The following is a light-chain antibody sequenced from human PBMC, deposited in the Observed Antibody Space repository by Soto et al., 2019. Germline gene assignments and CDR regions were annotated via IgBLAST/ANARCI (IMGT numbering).Light chain of an antibody. J-gene: IGKJ1*01. Sequence: EIVLTQSPGTLSLSPGERATISCRASQRVSSRYFAWFQQRPGQVPRLLIFGSSSRAPGIPDRFSGSGSGTDFTLTISRLEPEDCGVYYCQQYYHSPRTFGQGTKVEIK. CDR2: GSS. V-gene: IGKV3-20*01. CDR3: QQYYHSPRT. CDR1: QRVSSRY.